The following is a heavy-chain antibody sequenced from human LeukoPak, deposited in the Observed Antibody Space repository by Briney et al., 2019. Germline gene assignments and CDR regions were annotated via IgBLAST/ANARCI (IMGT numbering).Heavy chain of an antibody. V-gene: IGHV1-8*01. Sequence: ASVKVSCKASGYTFSSHDINWVRQATGQGLEWMGWMNPKSSNTGYAQKFQGRVTMTRNISISTAYMELRSLRSDDTAVYYCARDERAAAGGNEYYFDYWGQGTLVTVSS. CDR1: GYTFSSHD. CDR3: ARDERAAAGGNEYYFDY. CDR2: MNPKSSNT. J-gene: IGHJ4*02. D-gene: IGHD6-13*01.